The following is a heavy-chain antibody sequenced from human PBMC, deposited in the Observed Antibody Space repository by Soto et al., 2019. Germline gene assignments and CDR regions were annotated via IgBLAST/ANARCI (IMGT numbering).Heavy chain of an antibody. J-gene: IGHJ4*02. CDR2: IYYSGST. CDR1: GGSISSGGYS. V-gene: IGHV4-31*11. Sequence: SETLSLTCAVCGGSISSGGYSWSWIRQHPGKGLEWIGHIYYSGSTYYNPSLKSRVAISVDSSKNQFSLNLSSVTAADTAVYYCARVGSSGYYYQGDFDYWGQGTLVTVSS. D-gene: IGHD3-22*01. CDR3: ARVGSSGYYYQGDFDY.